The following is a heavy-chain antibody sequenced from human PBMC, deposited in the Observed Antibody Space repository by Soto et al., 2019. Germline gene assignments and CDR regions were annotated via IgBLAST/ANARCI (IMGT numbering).Heavy chain of an antibody. CDR3: ARSRPRFLEWSIYGMDV. CDR2: IIPIFGTA. Sequence: SCKASGGTFSSYAISWVQQAPGQGLEWMGGIIPIFGTANYAQKFQGRVTITADESTSTAYMELSSLRSEDTTVYYCARSRPRFLEWSIYGMDVWGQGTTVTVSS. CDR1: GGTFSSYA. V-gene: IGHV1-69*01. D-gene: IGHD3-3*01. J-gene: IGHJ6*02.